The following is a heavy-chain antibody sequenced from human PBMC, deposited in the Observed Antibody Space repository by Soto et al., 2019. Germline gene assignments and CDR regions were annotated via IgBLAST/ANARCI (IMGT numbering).Heavy chain of an antibody. V-gene: IGHV2-26*01. J-gene: IGHJ6*02. Sequence: ESGPTLVNPTQTLTLTCTFSGFSLTTGKMGVSWIRQPPGKALEWLAHIFSDNERSYSTSLQGRLTISKDTSGSQVVLSLTNVDPVDTATYYCARMNVDSYQFYYAMDVWGQGTTVTVSS. CDR3: ARMNVDSYQFYYAMDV. D-gene: IGHD4-17*01. CDR1: GFSLTTGKMG. CDR2: IFSDNER.